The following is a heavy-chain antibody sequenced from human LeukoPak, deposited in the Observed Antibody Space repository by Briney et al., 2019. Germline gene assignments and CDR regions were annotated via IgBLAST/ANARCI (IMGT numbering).Heavy chain of an antibody. CDR1: GFTFTTYN. V-gene: IGHV3-48*02. D-gene: IGHD1-26*01. CDR3: ARNPAGIGDY. CDR2: ISSDSKII. J-gene: IGHJ4*02. Sequence: PGGSLRLSCAASGFTFTTYNMNWVRQAPGKGLEWVSFISSDSKIIYYADSVKGRFTVSRDNAKNSLYLQMNSLTDEDTAVYYCARNPAGIGDYWGQGTLVTVS.